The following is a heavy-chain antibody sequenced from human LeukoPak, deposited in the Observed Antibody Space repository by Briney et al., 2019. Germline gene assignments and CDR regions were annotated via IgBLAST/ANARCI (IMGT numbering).Heavy chain of an antibody. CDR1: GFTFSSYA. CDR2: ISTDNSYR. CDR3: ARDVSLDF. J-gene: IGHJ4*02. Sequence: GGSLRLSCAASGFTFSSYAMSWVRQAPGKGLEWVSSISTDNSYRHYADSVKGRFTISRDNPKNSLYLQMNTLRAEDTAVYYCARDVSLDFWGQGTLVTVSS. V-gene: IGHV3-21*06.